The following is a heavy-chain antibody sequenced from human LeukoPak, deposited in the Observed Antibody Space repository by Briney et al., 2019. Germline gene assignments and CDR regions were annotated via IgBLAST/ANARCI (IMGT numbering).Heavy chain of an antibody. V-gene: IGHV3-21*01. D-gene: IGHD2-2*01. J-gene: IGHJ6*03. CDR2: ITSSSSYI. Sequence: PGGSLRLSCAASGFTFSIYSMNWVRHAPGKGLEWVSSITSSSSYIYYTDSVKGRFTISRDNAKNSLSLQMNSLRAEDTAVYYCARVMNVVVPAARPYYYMDVWGKGTTVTVSS. CDR3: ARVMNVVVPAARPYYYMDV. CDR1: GFTFSIYS.